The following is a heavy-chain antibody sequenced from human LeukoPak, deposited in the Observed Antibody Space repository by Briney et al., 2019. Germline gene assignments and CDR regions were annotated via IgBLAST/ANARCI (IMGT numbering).Heavy chain of an antibody. V-gene: IGHV1-2*02. CDR3: ARDDYDILGLDY. CDR1: GYTFTGYY. Sequence: ASVKVSCKASGYTFTGYYMHWVRQVPGQGLEWMGWINPNSGGTNYAQKFQGRVTMTRDTSISTAYMELSRLRSDDTAVYYCARDDYDILGLDYWGQGTLVTVSS. D-gene: IGHD3-9*01. J-gene: IGHJ4*02. CDR2: INPNSGGT.